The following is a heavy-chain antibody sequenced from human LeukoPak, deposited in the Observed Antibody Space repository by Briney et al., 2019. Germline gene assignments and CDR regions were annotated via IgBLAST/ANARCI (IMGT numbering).Heavy chain of an antibody. CDR1: GDSFTSVTDY. J-gene: IGHJ4*02. V-gene: IGHV4-39*07. CDR2: GDYSGGT. D-gene: IGHD6-19*01. Sequence: PSETLSLTCTVSGDSFTSVTDYWAWIHQPPGKGLEWIATGDYSGGTYYNPSLESRVAISADMSKNQISLQLTSVTGADTAVYYCAGERGEEYSSGWYKTNFSYNWGQGIRVTVSS. CDR3: AGERGEEYSSGWYKTNFSYN.